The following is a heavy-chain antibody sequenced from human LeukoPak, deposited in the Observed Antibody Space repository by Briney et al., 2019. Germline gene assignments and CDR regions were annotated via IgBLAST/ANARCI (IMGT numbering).Heavy chain of an antibody. D-gene: IGHD3-22*01. Sequence: SETLSLTCTVSGGSIYNYYWNWIRQPPGKGLEWIGYIYHSGSTYYNPSLKSRVTISVDRSKNQFSLKLSSVTAADTAVYYCARASFRYDSSVYFDYWGQGTLVTVSS. CDR2: IYHSGST. CDR3: ARASFRYDSSVYFDY. CDR1: GGSIYNYY. J-gene: IGHJ4*02. V-gene: IGHV4-59*12.